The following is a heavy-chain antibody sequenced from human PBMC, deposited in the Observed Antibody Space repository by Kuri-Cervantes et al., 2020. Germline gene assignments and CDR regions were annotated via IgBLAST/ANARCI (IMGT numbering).Heavy chain of an antibody. CDR3: AKEEARGTVTDAKSAFHI. CDR2: ISDDGNTR. CDR1: GFTFTTHA. D-gene: IGHD4-17*01. J-gene: IGHJ3*02. V-gene: IGHV3-30-3*01. Sequence: GGSLRLSCAASGFTFTTHAMHWVRQAPGKGLEWVAIISDDGNTRYYADSVKGRFTFSRDNSKNTLYLLMNSLSTEDTAIYYCAKEEARGTVTDAKSAFHIWGQGTLVTVSS.